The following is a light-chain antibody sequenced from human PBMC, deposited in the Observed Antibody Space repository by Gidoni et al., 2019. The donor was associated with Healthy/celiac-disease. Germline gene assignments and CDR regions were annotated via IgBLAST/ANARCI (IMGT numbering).Light chain of an antibody. CDR1: KLGDKY. J-gene: IGLJ2*01. CDR3: QAWDSINAV. CDR2: QDS. Sequence: SYERIQLPALPVFPGQTASITCSGDKLGDKYACWYQQKPGQSPVLVIYQDSKRPSGIPERFSGSISGNTATLTISGSQEMNGADYYRQAWDSINAVFGGGTKLTVL. V-gene: IGLV3-1*01.